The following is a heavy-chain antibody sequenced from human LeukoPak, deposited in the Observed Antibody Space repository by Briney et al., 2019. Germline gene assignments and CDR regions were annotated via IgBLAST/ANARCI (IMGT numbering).Heavy chain of an antibody. CDR1: GGTISSYY. CDR2: IYYSGST. J-gene: IGHJ6*02. CDR3: ARGPNYYYGMDV. V-gene: IGHV4-59*08. Sequence: SETLSLTCTVSGGTISSYYWSWIRQPPGKGLEWIGYIYYSGSTNYNPSLKSRVTISVDTSKNQFSLKLSSVTAADTAVYYCARGPNYYYGMDVWGQGTTVTVSS.